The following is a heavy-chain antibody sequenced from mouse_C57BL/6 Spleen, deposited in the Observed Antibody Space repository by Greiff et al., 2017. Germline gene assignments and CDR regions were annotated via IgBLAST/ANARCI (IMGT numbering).Heavy chain of an antibody. D-gene: IGHD4-1*01. V-gene: IGHV1-64*01. CDR1: GYTFTSYW. J-gene: IGHJ4*01. CDR3: ARSGTGDYAMDY. Sequence: QVQLQQSGAELVKPGASVKLSCKASGYTFTSYWMHWVKQRPGQGLEWIGMIHPNSGSTNYNEKFKSKATLTVDKSSSTAYMQLSSLTSEDSAVYYCARSGTGDYAMDYWGQGTSVTVSS. CDR2: IHPNSGST.